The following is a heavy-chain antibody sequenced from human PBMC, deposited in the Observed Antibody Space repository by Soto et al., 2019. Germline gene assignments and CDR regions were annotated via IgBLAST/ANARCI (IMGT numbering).Heavy chain of an antibody. J-gene: IGHJ5*02. V-gene: IGHV1-69*13. Sequence: GASVKVSCKASGGTISSYAISWVRQAPGQGLEWMGGIIPIFGTANYAQKFQGRVTITADESTSTAYMELSSLRSEDTAVYYCASSWRSSDYYDSSGSLNLDWFDPWGQGTLVTVSS. CDR3: ASSWRSSDYYDSSGSLNLDWFDP. CDR1: GGTISSYA. D-gene: IGHD3-22*01. CDR2: IIPIFGTA.